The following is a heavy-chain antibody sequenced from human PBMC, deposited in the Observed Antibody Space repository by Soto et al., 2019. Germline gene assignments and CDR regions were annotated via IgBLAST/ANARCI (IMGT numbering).Heavy chain of an antibody. CDR1: GFSFNTYA. J-gene: IGHJ4*02. CDR3: ASLFASTYSPRPFDF. V-gene: IGHV3-23*01. D-gene: IGHD2-15*01. CDR2: ISRSGHT. Sequence: PRRSLRLSCATSGFSFNTYAMSSVCQATGQGLEWVPGISRSGHTYHVDSLKTRFSTSRHNPKNTLYLQRNSLRAEDTAVYYCASLFASTYSPRPFDFWGQGTQDTVSS.